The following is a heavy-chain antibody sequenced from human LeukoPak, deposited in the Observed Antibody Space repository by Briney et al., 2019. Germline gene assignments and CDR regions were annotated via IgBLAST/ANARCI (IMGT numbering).Heavy chain of an antibody. Sequence: ASVKVSCKASGGTFSSHAITWVRQAPGQGLEWMGGIIPLFGTANYAQKFQGRVTITADEYTNTAYMELSSLRSDDTAVYFCAGMPRLGVAKFLDYWGQGTLVTVSS. J-gene: IGHJ4*02. CDR3: AGMPRLGVAKFLDY. V-gene: IGHV1-69*13. CDR2: IIPLFGTA. CDR1: GGTFSSHA. D-gene: IGHD2-2*01.